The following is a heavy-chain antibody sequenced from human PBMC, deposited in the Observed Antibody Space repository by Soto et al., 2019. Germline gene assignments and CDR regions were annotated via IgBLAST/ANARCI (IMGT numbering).Heavy chain of an antibody. CDR1: GGSIRRYY. Sequence: KPSETLSLTCTVSGGSIRRYYWSWIRQPPGKALEWIGYINDGGTANYNPSLKSRVTISVDTPKNQFSLKLRSVTAADTAVYYCARAAWGIDFYYYIDVWGKGTTVTVSS. CDR2: INDGGTA. J-gene: IGHJ6*03. V-gene: IGHV4-59*01. D-gene: IGHD7-27*01. CDR3: ARAAWGIDFYYYIDV.